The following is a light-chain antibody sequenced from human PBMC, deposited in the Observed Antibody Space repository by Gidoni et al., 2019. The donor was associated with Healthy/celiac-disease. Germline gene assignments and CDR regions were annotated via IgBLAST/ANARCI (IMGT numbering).Light chain of an antibody. Sequence: TPSPSSLSASVGDRVPITCRASQSISSYLNWYQQKPGKAPKLLIYAASSLQSGVPSRFSGSGSGTDFTLTISSLQPEDFATYYCQQSYSTPHTFGQGTKLEIK. CDR2: AAS. J-gene: IGKJ2*01. V-gene: IGKV1-39*01. CDR1: QSISSY. CDR3: QQSYSTPHT.